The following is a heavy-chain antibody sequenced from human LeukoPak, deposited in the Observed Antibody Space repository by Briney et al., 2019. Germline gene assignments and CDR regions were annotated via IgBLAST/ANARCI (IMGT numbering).Heavy chain of an antibody. J-gene: IGHJ6*03. CDR2: IWYDGSNK. V-gene: IGHV3-33*06. Sequence: GRSLRLSCAASGFTFSSYGMHWVRQAPGKGLEWVAVIWYDGSNKYYADSVKGRFTISRDSSKNTLYLQMNSLRAEDTAVYYCAKDLNYYYMDVWGKGTTVTVSS. CDR1: GFTFSSYG. CDR3: AKDLNYYYMDV.